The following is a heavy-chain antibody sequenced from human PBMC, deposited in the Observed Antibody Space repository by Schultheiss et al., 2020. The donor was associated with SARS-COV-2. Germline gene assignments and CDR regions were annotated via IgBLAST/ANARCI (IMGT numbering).Heavy chain of an antibody. CDR3: ARDRRWFGRRNWFDP. CDR2: IYYSGST. D-gene: IGHD3-10*01. J-gene: IGHJ5*02. V-gene: IGHV4-59*01. CDR1: GGSFSGYY. Sequence: SETLSLTCAVYGGSFSGYYWSWIRQHPGKGLEWIGYIYYSGSTNYNPSLKSRVTISVDTSKNQFSLKLSSVTAADTAVYYCARDRRWFGRRNWFDPWGQGTLVTVSS.